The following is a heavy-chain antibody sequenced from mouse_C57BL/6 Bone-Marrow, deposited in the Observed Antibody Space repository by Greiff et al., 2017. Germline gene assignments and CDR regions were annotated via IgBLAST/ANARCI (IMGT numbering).Heavy chain of an antibody. D-gene: IGHD2-4*01. CDR3: ARYDYDVLWYFDV. CDR1: GFNIKNTY. V-gene: IGHV14-3*01. CDR2: IDPANGNT. J-gene: IGHJ1*03. Sequence: EVKLQESVAELVRPGASVKLSCTASGFNIKNTYMHWVKQRPEQGLEWIGRIDPANGNTKYAPKFQGKATITADTSSNTAYLQLSSLTSEDTAIYYCARYDYDVLWYFDVWGTGTTVTVSS.